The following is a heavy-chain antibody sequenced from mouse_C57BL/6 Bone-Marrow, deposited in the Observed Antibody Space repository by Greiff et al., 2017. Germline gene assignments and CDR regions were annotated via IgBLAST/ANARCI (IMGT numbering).Heavy chain of an antibody. V-gene: IGHV1-15*01. CDR2: IDPETGGT. CDR1: GYTFTDYE. D-gene: IGHD2-3*01. CDR3: TRRYESYFYYAMDY. J-gene: IGHJ4*01. Sequence: VQLQQSGAELVRPGASVTLSCKASGYTFTDYEMHWVKQTPVHGLEWIGAIDPETGGTAYNQKFTGKAILTADKSSSTAYMELRSLTSEDSAVYYWTRRYESYFYYAMDYWGQGTSVTVSS.